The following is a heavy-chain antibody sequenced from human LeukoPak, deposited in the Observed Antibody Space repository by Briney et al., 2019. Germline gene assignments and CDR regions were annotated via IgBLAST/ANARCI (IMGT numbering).Heavy chain of an antibody. CDR3: VRVASRAFDY. CDR2: IYSGTTT. J-gene: IGHJ4*02. Sequence: GGSLRLSCAASRFTVSSNYMSWVRQAPGKGLEWVSIIYSGTTTYYADSVKGRFTISRDNSKNTPYLQMSSLRAEDTAVYYCVRVASRAFDYWGQGTLVTVSS. CDR1: RFTVSSNY. V-gene: IGHV3-66*01.